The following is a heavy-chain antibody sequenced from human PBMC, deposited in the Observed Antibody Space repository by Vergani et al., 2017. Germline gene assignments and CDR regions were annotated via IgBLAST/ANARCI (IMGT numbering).Heavy chain of an antibody. CDR2: IRSDESRR. V-gene: IGHV3-30*02. CDR3: ARDRRIMYNWFDP. Sequence: QVQLVESGGGVVQPGGSLRLSCAASGFTFNSYGMHWVRQAPGKGLEWVASIRSDESRRYYGDSMEGPFTISRDNSKDIVYLQMNSLRVEDTAVYYCARDRRIMYNWFDPWGQRTLVTVSS. CDR1: GFTFNSYG. J-gene: IGHJ5*02.